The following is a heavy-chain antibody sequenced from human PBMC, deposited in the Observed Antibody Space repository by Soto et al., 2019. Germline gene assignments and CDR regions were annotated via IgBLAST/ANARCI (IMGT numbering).Heavy chain of an antibody. V-gene: IGHV3-23*01. CDR3: AKVVGVTLVPGAPMAFDI. Sequence: EGQLLESGGGLIQPGGSLRLSCAASGFTFSNYAMAWVRQTPGKGLEWVSTLSGTGDITYYAEAVRGRFTISRDISKNTLNLQMNSLRAEDTALYYCAKVVGVTLVPGAPMAFDIWGQGTVVTVSS. CDR2: LSGTGDIT. J-gene: IGHJ3*02. CDR1: GFTFSNYA. D-gene: IGHD1-26*01.